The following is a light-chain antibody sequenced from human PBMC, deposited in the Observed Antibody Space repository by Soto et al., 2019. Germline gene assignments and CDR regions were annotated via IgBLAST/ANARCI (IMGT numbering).Light chain of an antibody. CDR2: GAS. V-gene: IGKV3-15*01. J-gene: IGKJ2*01. CDR1: QSVSSD. CDR3: QQYNDCPYT. Sequence: EIVMSQSPATLSVSPGEGATLSCRASQSVSSDLAWYQQKPGQAPRLLVYGASTRATGIPARFSGSGSVTEFTLTISSLQSEDFAVYYCQQYNDCPYTFGQGTKLEIK.